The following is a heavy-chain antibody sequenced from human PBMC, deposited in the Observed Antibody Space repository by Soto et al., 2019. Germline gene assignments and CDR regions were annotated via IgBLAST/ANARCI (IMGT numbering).Heavy chain of an antibody. V-gene: IGHV3-30*18. CDR3: AKDSTYLKWVFDY. J-gene: IGHJ4*02. CDR1: GFTFSDYG. CDR2: ISYDGSKK. D-gene: IGHD1-26*01. Sequence: VQLVESGGGVVQPGRSLRLSCVASGFTFSDYGMYWVRQAPGKGLEWVAVISYDGSKKYYADSVKGRFTISRDNSKNTLYLQMNSLRAEDTAVYYCAKDSTYLKWVFDYWGQGTLVTVSS.